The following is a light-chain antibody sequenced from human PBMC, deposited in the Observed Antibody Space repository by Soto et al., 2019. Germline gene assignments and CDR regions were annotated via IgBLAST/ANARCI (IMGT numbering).Light chain of an antibody. CDR2: DTN. V-gene: IGLV7-46*01. Sequence: QAVVTQESSLTVSPGGTVTVTCGSSTGSVTSGHWPYWFQQRPGQAPRTLIYDTNIKHSWTPGRFSGSLLGGKAALTLSGAQPEDEADYYCCLSHGGVVVFGGGTKLTVL. CDR3: CLSHGGVVV. CDR1: TGSVTSGHW. J-gene: IGLJ2*01.